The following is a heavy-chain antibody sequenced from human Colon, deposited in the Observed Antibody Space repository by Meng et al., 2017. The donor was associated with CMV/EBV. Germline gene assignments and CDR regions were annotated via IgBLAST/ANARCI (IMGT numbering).Heavy chain of an antibody. CDR1: GFVFEDFD. D-gene: IGHD6-13*01. J-gene: IGHJ6*02. CDR3: AKAPGYSSSPGYYYGMDV. Sequence: SLKISCVASGFVFEDFDISWVRQAPGKGLEWVSGTSWNSGRIGYADSVKGRFTISRDNAKNSLYLQMNSLRAEDTALYYCAKAPGYSSSPGYYYGMDVWGQGTTVTVSS. CDR2: TSWNSGRI. V-gene: IGHV3-9*01.